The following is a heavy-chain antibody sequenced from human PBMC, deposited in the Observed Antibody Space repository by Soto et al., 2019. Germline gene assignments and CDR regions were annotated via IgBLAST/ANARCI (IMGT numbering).Heavy chain of an antibody. CDR2: ISSSSSYI. Sequence: PGGSLRLSCAASGFTFSSYSMNWVRQAPGKGLEWVSSISSSSSYIYYADSVKGRFTISRDNAKNSLYLQMNSLRAEDTAVYYCARDMGYSYGPLGYFDLWGRGTLVTVSX. CDR1: GFTFSSYS. D-gene: IGHD5-18*01. J-gene: IGHJ2*01. CDR3: ARDMGYSYGPLGYFDL. V-gene: IGHV3-21*01.